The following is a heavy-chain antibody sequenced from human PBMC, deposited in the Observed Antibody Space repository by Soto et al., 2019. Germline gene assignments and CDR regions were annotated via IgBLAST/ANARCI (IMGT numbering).Heavy chain of an antibody. CDR2: IYYSGST. V-gene: IGHV4-59*01. CDR1: GGSISSYY. J-gene: IGHJ6*02. D-gene: IGHD3-10*01. CDR3: ARDRWFGELVYYGMDV. Sequence: SETLSLTCTVSGGSISSYYWSWIRQPPGKGLEWIGYIYYSGSTNYNPSLKSRVTISVDTSKNQFSLKLSSVTAADTAVYYCARDRWFGELVYYGMDVWGQGTTVTVSS.